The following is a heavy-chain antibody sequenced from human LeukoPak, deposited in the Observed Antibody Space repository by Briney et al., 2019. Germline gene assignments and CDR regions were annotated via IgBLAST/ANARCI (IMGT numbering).Heavy chain of an antibody. V-gene: IGHV4-59*01. CDR1: GGSFSGYY. CDR3: ARGFHVLRYFDWLTDDYYFDY. CDR2: IYYSGST. Sequence: SETLSLTCAVYGGSFSGYYWSWIRQPPGKGLEWIGYIYYSGSTNYNPSLKSRVTISVDTSKNQFSLKLSSVTAADTAVYYCARGFHVLRYFDWLTDDYYFDYWGQGTLVTVSS. J-gene: IGHJ4*02. D-gene: IGHD3-9*01.